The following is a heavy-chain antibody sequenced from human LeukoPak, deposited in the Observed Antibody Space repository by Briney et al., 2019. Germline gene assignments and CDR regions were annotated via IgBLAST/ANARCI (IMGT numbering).Heavy chain of an antibody. CDR3: ARDRLSCSSTSCYAHYGMDV. CDR1: GYTFTGYY. V-gene: IGHV1-2*02. CDR2: INPNSGGT. J-gene: IGHJ6*02. Sequence: ASVKVSCKASGYTFTGYYMHRVRQAPGQGLEWMGWINPNSGGTNYAQKFQGRVTMTRDTSISTAYMELSRLRSDDTAVYYCARDRLSCSSTSCYAHYGMDVWGQGTTVTVSS. D-gene: IGHD2-2*01.